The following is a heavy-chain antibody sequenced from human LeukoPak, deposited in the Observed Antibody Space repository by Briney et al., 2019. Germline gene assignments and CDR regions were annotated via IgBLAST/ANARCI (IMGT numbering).Heavy chain of an antibody. CDR3: ANDRDDAFEI. V-gene: IGHV1-2*02. Sequence: ASVKVSCKASGYAFSGYYIHWVRQAPGQGLEWMGWINPNSGDTFYLQKFQGRVTLTRDTSISTAYLELSRLRSDDTAVYYCANDRDDAFEIWGQGTMVTVSS. CDR2: INPNSGDT. D-gene: IGHD1-1*01. CDR1: GYAFSGYY. J-gene: IGHJ3*02.